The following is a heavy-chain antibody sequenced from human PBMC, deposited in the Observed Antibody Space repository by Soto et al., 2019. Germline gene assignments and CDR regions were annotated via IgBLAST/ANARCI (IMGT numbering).Heavy chain of an antibody. J-gene: IGHJ5*02. CDR1: GFSLRTYG. CDR3: ARDVVTAVAGSVNWFDP. Sequence: QVQLVESGGGVVQSGRSLTLSCAASGFSLRTYGMQWLRRAPGKGLEWVAFIWYDGTTKFYANSVKGRSTISKDNSNNILYLQMSGLRAEDTAVYYCARDVVTAVAGSVNWFDPWGQGTLVTVSS. V-gene: IGHV3-33*01. D-gene: IGHD6-19*01. CDR2: IWYDGTTK.